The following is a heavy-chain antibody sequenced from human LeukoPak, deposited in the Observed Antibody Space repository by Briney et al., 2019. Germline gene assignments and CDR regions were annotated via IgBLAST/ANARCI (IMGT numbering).Heavy chain of an antibody. D-gene: IGHD3-22*01. V-gene: IGHV3-48*03. CDR1: RFIFNNYE. J-gene: IGHJ4*02. Sequence: GGSLRPSCAASRFIFNNYEMNWVRQAPGKGLEWVSSISSGHTIVYYANSVKGRFTISRDNAKNSLFLQMNSLRAEDTAVYYCARVYDTRGYYPFAYWGQGILVTVSS. CDR3: ARVYDTRGYYPFAY. CDR2: ISSGHTIV.